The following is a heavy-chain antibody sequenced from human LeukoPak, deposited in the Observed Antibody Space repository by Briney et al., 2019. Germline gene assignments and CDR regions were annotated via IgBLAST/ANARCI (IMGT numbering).Heavy chain of an antibody. J-gene: IGHJ4*02. Sequence: SETLSLTCTVSGGSISSYYWSWIRQPPGKGLEWIGYIYYSGSTNYNPSLKSRVTISVDTSKNQFSLKLSSVAAADTAVYYCARRAPYSYEWSTLDYWGQGTLVTVSS. V-gene: IGHV4-59*08. CDR1: GGSISSYY. CDR3: ARRAPYSYEWSTLDY. D-gene: IGHD5-18*01. CDR2: IYYSGST.